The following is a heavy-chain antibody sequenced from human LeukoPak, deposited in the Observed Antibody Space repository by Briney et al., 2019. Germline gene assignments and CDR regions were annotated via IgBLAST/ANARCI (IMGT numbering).Heavy chain of an antibody. CDR2: ISAYNGNT. Sequence: ASVKVSCKASGYTFTSYGISWVRQAPGQGLEWMGWISAYNGNTNYAQKLQGRVTMTTDTSTSTAYMELRSLRSDDTAVYYCARVQIRGSYYYYYMDVWGKGTTVTVSS. D-gene: IGHD1-26*01. J-gene: IGHJ6*03. V-gene: IGHV1-18*01. CDR1: GYTFTSYG. CDR3: ARVQIRGSYYYYYMDV.